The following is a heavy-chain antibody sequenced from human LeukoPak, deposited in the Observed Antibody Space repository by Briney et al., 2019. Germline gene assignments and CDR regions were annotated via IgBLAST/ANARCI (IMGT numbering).Heavy chain of an antibody. Sequence: PGGSLRLSCAASGFTSSSYGMHWVRQAPGKGLEWVAVISYDGSNKYYADSVKGRFTISRDNSKNTLYLQMNSLRAEDTAVYYCAKDSLYYGSGTFDYWGQGTLVTVSS. J-gene: IGHJ4*02. CDR1: GFTSSSYG. CDR2: ISYDGSNK. D-gene: IGHD3-10*01. CDR3: AKDSLYYGSGTFDY. V-gene: IGHV3-30*18.